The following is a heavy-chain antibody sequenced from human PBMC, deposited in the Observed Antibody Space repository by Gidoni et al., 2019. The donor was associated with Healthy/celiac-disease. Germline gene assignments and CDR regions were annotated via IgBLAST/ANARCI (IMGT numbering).Heavy chain of an antibody. CDR1: GFTVSRNY. D-gene: IGHD4-17*01. J-gene: IGHJ3*02. CDR2: IYSGGST. CDR3: ASPTVTTEAFDI. Sequence: EVQLVESGGGLVQPGGSLRLSCAASGFTVSRNYISWVRQAPGKGLEWVSVIYSGGSTYYADSVKGRFTISRDNSKNTLYLQMNSLRAEDTAVYYCASPTVTTEAFDIWGQGTMVTVSS. V-gene: IGHV3-66*01.